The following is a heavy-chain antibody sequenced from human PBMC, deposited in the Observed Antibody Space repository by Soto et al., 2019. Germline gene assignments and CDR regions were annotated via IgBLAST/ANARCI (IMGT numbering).Heavy chain of an antibody. V-gene: IGHV4-34*01. J-gene: IGHJ4*02. D-gene: IGHD4-17*01. Sequence: GXXKPXXTXSLTXXXYGXSXXXXXXXXXRQPPGKGLEWIGEIHHGGSTNYNPSLKSRVTISADTSKNQFSLKLTSVTAADTAVYYCARGEAYGNYQARWGQGTLVTVTS. CDR1: GXSXXXXX. CDR3: ARGEAYGNYQAR. CDR2: IHHGGST.